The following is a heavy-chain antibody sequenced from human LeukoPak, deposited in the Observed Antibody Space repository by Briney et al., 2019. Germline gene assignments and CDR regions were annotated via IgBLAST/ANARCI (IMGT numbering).Heavy chain of an antibody. CDR3: ARGAGIDYDILTGYSKSLDC. D-gene: IGHD3-9*01. CDR2: INHSGST. J-gene: IGHJ4*02. Sequence: SETLSLTCAVYGGSFSDFHWSWIRQPPGKGLEWIGEINHSGSTNYNPSLKSRVTISLDTSKNQFSLKLSSVTAADTAVYYCARGAGIDYDILTGYSKSLDCWGQGTLVTVSS. CDR1: GGSFSDFH. V-gene: IGHV4-34*01.